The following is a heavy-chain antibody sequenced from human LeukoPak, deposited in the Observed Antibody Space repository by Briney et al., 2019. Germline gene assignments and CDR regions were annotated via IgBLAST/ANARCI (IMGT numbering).Heavy chain of an antibody. V-gene: IGHV3-11*06. Sequence: PGGSLRLSCAASGFSFSDHYMSWIRQAPGKGLEWVSYISSSRSFTNYADSVKGRFTISRDNSKNTLYLEMNSLRAEDTAVYYCARDRIRGSSSSWGGGFDYWGQGALVTVSS. CDR2: ISSSRSFT. D-gene: IGHD6-6*01. J-gene: IGHJ4*02. CDR1: GFSFSDHY. CDR3: ARDRIRGSSSSWGGGFDY.